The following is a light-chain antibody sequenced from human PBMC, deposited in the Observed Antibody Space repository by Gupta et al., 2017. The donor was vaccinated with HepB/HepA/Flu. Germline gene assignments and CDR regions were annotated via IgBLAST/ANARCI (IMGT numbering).Light chain of an antibody. CDR2: GAS. CDR1: QSSSSIY. CDR3: QQYGSSPPGT. V-gene: IGKV3-20*01. J-gene: IGKJ1*01. Sequence: EIVLTQSPGTLSLSPGESATLSCRASQSSSSIYLAWYQQKPGQAPRLLIDGASSRATGIPDRCSGSGSGTDFTLTISRLEPEDFAVYYCQQYGSSPPGTFGQGTKVEIK.